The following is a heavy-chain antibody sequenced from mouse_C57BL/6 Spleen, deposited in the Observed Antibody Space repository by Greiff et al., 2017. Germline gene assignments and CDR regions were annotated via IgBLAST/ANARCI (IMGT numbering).Heavy chain of an antibody. V-gene: IGHV1-50*01. CDR1: GYTFTSYW. J-gene: IGHJ2*01. Sequence: QVQLQQPGAELVKPGASVKLSCKASGYTFTSYWMQWVKQRPGQGLEWIGGIDPTDSYTNYNQKFKGKATLTVDTSSSTAYMQRSSLTSEDSAVYYCARRSNGDNYWGQGTTLTVSS. CDR3: ARRSNGDNY. D-gene: IGHD4-1*01. CDR2: IDPTDSYT.